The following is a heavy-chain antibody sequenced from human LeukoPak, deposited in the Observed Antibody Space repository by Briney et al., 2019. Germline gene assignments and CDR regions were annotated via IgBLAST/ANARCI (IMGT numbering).Heavy chain of an antibody. CDR2: IKQDRSEK. V-gene: IGHV3-7*01. Sequence: GGSLRLSCAASGFTFTNYWMSWVRQAPGKGLELVANIKQDRSEKYYVDSVKGRFTISRDNAKNSLYLQMNSLRAEDTAVYYCARDKIVGATKLDYWGQGTLVTVSS. J-gene: IGHJ4*02. CDR1: GFTFTNYW. D-gene: IGHD1-26*01. CDR3: ARDKIVGATKLDY.